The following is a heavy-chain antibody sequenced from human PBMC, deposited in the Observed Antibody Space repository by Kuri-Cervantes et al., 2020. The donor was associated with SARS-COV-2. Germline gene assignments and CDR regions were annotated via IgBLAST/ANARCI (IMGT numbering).Heavy chain of an antibody. D-gene: IGHD3-3*01. CDR1: GFTFSSYA. CDR3: TRDDFWSGYFDY. J-gene: IGHJ4*02. V-gene: IGHV3-49*04. CDR2: IRSKAYGGTT. Sequence: GGSLRLSCAASGFTFSSYAMHWVRQAPGKGLEWVGFIRSKAYGGTTEYAASVKGRFTISRDDSKSIAYLQMNSLKTEDTAVYYCTRDDFWSGYFDYWGQGTLVTVSS.